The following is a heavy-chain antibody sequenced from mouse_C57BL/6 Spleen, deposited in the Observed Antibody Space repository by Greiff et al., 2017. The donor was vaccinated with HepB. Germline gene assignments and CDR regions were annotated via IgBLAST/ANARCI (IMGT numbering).Heavy chain of an antibody. J-gene: IGHJ3*01. CDR1: GYTFTSYW. V-gene: IGHV1-5*01. CDR3: TSGTYYSTPFAD. Sequence: EVQLQQSGTVLARPGASVKMSCKTSGYTFTSYWMHWVKQRPGQGLEWIGAIYPGNSDTSYNQKFKGKAKLTAVTSASTAYMELSSLTNEDSAVYYCTSGTYYSTPFADWGQGTLVTVSA. D-gene: IGHD2-5*01. CDR2: IYPGNSDT.